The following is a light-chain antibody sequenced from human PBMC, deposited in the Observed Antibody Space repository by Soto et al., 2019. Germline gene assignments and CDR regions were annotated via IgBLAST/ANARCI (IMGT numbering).Light chain of an antibody. CDR3: SSYTSSGSLVV. CDR1: ISDVGGYNY. J-gene: IGLJ2*01. CDR2: DVS. V-gene: IGLV2-14*03. Sequence: QSVLTQPASVSGSPGQSITISCTGTISDVGGYNYVSWYRQHPGEAPKLMIYDVSNRPSGISNRFSGSKSGNTASLTISGLQPEDEADYYCSSYTSSGSLVVFGGGTKVTVL.